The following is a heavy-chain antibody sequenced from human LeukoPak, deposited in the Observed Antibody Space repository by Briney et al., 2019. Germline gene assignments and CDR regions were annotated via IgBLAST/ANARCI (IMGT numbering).Heavy chain of an antibody. V-gene: IGHV3-11*04. D-gene: IGHD2-15*01. J-gene: IGHJ1*01. CDR3: ARGSLVGYLEHFQY. CDR1: GFTFSDFY. Sequence: GGSLRLSCAASGFTFSDFYMSWIRQAPGKGLEWVSYISDSGSTMYYADSVKGRFTISRDNAKNSLYLQMNSLRAEDTAEYYCARGSLVGYLEHFQYWGQGTLVTVSS. CDR2: ISDSGSTM.